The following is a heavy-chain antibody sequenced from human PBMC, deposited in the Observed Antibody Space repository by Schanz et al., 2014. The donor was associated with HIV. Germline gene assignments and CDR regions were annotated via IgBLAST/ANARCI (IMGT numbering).Heavy chain of an antibody. J-gene: IGHJ4*02. CDR3: ARDWENNWRYVGGFDS. CDR2: INPNSGSP. Sequence: QVQLVQSGTEVSKPGTSVKVSCKTSGYAFSDYYLHWVRQAPGQGLEWMGWINPNSGSPNYARKFQGRVTFSRDTSTGTAYMEVTKLTYDDTAVYYCARDWENNWRYVGGFDSWGLGTLVIVSS. CDR1: GYAFSDYY. D-gene: IGHD1-20*01. V-gene: IGHV1-2*02.